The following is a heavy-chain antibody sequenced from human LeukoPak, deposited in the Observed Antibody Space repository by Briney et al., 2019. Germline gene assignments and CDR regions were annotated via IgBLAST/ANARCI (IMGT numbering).Heavy chain of an antibody. CDR2: ISAYNGNT. J-gene: IGHJ4*02. CDR3: ARDFPLSQDYGDYVRFDY. Sequence: ASVKVSCKASGYTFTSYGISWVRQAPGQGLEWMGWISAYNGNTNYAQKLQGRVTMTTDTSTSTAYMELRSLRSDDTAVYYCARDFPLSQDYGDYVRFDYWGQGTLVTVSS. D-gene: IGHD4-17*01. V-gene: IGHV1-18*01. CDR1: GYTFTSYG.